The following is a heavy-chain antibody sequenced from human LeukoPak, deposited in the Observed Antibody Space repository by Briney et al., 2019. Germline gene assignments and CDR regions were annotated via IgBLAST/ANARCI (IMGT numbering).Heavy chain of an antibody. CDR3: ARGRHYDYVWGSYRYPSPFDY. D-gene: IGHD3-16*02. Sequence: SETLSLTCAVYGGSFSGYYWSWTRQPPGKGLEWIGEINHSGSTNYNPSLKSRVTISVDTSKNQFSLKLSSVTAADTAVYYCARGRHYDYVWGSYRYPSPFDYWGQGTLVTVSS. CDR2: INHSGST. V-gene: IGHV4-34*01. CDR1: GGSFSGYY. J-gene: IGHJ4*02.